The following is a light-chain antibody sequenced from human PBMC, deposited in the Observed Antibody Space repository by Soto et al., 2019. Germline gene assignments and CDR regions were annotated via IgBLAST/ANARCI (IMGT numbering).Light chain of an antibody. Sequence: DIKMTQSPSTLSAFVGDRVTITCRASQSISTWLAWFQQKPGKAPRLLIYKASDFETGVPSRFSGSGSETEFTLTISSLQPDDFATYYCQQYDTYPWTFGQGTKVEIK. V-gene: IGKV1-5*03. CDR2: KAS. CDR3: QQYDTYPWT. J-gene: IGKJ1*01. CDR1: QSISTW.